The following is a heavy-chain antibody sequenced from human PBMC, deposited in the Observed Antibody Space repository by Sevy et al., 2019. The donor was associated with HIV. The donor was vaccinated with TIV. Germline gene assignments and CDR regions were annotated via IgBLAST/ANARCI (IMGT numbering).Heavy chain of an antibody. CDR3: ARSEGDTKTFDY. V-gene: IGHV4-34*01. CDR1: GGSFSGYY. CDR2: INHSEST. D-gene: IGHD3-16*01. Sequence: SETLSLTCAVYGGSFSGYYWSWIRQPPGKGLEWIGEINHSESTNYNPSLKSRVTISVDTSKNQFSLKLSSVTAADTAVYYCARSEGDTKTFDYWGQGTLVTVSS. J-gene: IGHJ4*02.